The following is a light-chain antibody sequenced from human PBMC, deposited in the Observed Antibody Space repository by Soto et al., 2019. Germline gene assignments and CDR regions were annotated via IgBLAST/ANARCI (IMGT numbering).Light chain of an antibody. J-gene: IGKJ5*01. Sequence: EVVMTQSPATLSVSPGERATLSCRASQSVSSNLAWYQQKPGQAPRLLIYGASNRATGISARFSGSGSGTDFTLTISSLEPEDFAVYYCQQRSNWPLTFGGGTRLEIK. CDR3: QQRSNWPLT. CDR2: GAS. V-gene: IGKV3-11*01. CDR1: QSVSSN.